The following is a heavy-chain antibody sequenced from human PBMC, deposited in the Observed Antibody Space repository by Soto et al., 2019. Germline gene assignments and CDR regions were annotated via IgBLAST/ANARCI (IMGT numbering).Heavy chain of an antibody. CDR3: AKAPTVEPTYFDY. Sequence: QPXVSLWLSCAASGLTFSSYAMSWVRQAPGKGLEWVSAISGSGGSTYYADSVKGRFTISRDNSKNTLYLQMNSLRAEDTAVYYCAKAPTVEPTYFDYWGQGTLVTVSS. D-gene: IGHD3-16*01. CDR2: ISGSGGST. J-gene: IGHJ4*02. CDR1: GLTFSSYA. V-gene: IGHV3-23*01.